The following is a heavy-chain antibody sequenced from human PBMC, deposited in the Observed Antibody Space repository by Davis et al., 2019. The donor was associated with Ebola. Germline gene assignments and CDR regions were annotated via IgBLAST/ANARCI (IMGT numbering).Heavy chain of an antibody. CDR2: ISSTGDSK. J-gene: IGHJ4*02. CDR3: ARDNILTGYSLDY. D-gene: IGHD3-9*01. V-gene: IGHV3-48*03. CDR1: GFTFSTYA. Sequence: GGSLRLSCVASGFTFSTYAMNWVRQAPGKGLEWVSFISSTGDSKYYSDSVKGRVTISRDNAKNTLYLQMNSLRAEDTAVYYCARDNILTGYSLDYWGQGTLVTVSS.